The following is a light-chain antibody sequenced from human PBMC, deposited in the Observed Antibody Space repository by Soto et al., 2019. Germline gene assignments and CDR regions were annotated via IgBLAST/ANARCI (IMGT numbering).Light chain of an antibody. CDR2: DVS. CDR3: SSYTSSNTSRIV. Sequence: QSALTQPASVSGSPGQSITIPCTGTSSDVGGYNYVSWYQHHPGKAPKLMMYDVSNRPSGVSNRFSGSKSGNTASLTISGLQPEDEADYYCSSYTSSNTSRIVFGTGTKVTVL. J-gene: IGLJ1*01. CDR1: SSDVGGYNY. V-gene: IGLV2-14*03.